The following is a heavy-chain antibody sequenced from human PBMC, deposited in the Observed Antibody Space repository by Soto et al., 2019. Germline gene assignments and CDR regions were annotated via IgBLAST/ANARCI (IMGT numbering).Heavy chain of an antibody. D-gene: IGHD1-1*01. CDR2: ISHTGNA. J-gene: IGHJ6*02. CDR3: ARDRFVQVEPREYYYYGMDV. CDR1: GGSIRSSHSSTY. V-gene: IGHV4-61*01. Sequence: SETLSLTCSVSGGSIRSSHSSTYWTWIRQPPGKGLEWIAYISHTGNASYNPSLKSRVTISVDTSKNQFSLKLSSVTAADTAVYYCARDRFVQVEPREYYYYGMDVWGQGTTVTVSS.